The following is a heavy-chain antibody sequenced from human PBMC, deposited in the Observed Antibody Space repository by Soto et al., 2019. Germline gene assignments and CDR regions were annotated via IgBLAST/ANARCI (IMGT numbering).Heavy chain of an antibody. V-gene: IGHV4-30-2*01. CDR1: GGSISSGGYS. D-gene: IGHD6-6*01. Sequence: SETLSLTCAVSGGSISSGGYSWSWISQPPGKGLEWIGYIYHSGSTYYNPSLKIRVTISVDRSKNQFSLKLSSVTAADTAVYYCAREQLAKRSFDYWGQGTLVTVAS. CDR3: AREQLAKRSFDY. CDR2: IYHSGST. J-gene: IGHJ4*02.